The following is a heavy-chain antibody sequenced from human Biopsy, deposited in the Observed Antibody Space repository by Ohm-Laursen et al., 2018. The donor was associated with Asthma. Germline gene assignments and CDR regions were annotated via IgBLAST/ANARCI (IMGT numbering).Heavy chain of an antibody. CDR1: GYTFTSYA. CDR2: MNTNTGNP. V-gene: IGHV7-4-1*02. CDR3: ARRYNWNGMDV. Sequence: ASVKVSCKPSGYTFTSYALNWVRQAPGQGLEWMGWMNTNTGNPTYAQGFTGRFVFSLDTSVSTAYLQISSLKAEDTAVYYCARRYNWNGMDVWGQGTTVTVSS. J-gene: IGHJ6*02. D-gene: IGHD1-20*01.